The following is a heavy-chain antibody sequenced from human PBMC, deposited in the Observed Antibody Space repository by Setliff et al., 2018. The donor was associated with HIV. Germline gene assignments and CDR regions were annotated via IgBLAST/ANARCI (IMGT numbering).Heavy chain of an antibody. CDR3: ARRASKASLDY. V-gene: IGHV5-51*01. J-gene: IGHJ4*02. Sequence: GESLKISCKGSGYSFTNYWIGWVRQMPGKGLEWMGIIYPGDSDTRYSPSVQGQVTISADKSISTAYLQWSSLKASDTAMYYCARRASKASLDYWGQGTLVTVSS. CDR2: IYPGDSDT. CDR1: GYSFTNYW.